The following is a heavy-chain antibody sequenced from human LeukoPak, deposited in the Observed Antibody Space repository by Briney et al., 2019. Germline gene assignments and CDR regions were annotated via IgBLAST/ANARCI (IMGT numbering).Heavy chain of an antibody. V-gene: IGHV4-59*08. Sequence: PSETLSLTCTVSGGSISSYYWSWIWQPPGKGLEWIGYIYYSGSTNYNPSLKSRVTISVDTSKNQFSLKLSSVTAADTAVYYCARHRGSSWRDPVDYWGQGTLVTVSS. CDR3: ARHRGSSWRDPVDY. CDR1: GGSISSYY. J-gene: IGHJ4*02. D-gene: IGHD6-13*01. CDR2: IYYSGST.